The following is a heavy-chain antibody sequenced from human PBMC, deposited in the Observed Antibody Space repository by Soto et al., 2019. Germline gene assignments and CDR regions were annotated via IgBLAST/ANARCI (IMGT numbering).Heavy chain of an antibody. D-gene: IGHD3-10*01. Sequence: QVQLVQSGAEVKKPGASVKVSCKASGYTFTSYGISWVRQAPGQGLEWMGWISAYNGNTNYAQKLPGRVTMTTDTSTSTAYRELRSLSSDDTDVYYCARDDGGGELGAFDIWGQGSMVTVSA. V-gene: IGHV1-18*01. CDR3: ARDDGGGELGAFDI. J-gene: IGHJ3*02. CDR2: ISAYNGNT. CDR1: GYTFTSYG.